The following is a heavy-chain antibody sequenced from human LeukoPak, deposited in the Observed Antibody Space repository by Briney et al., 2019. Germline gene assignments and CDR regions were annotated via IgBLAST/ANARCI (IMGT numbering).Heavy chain of an antibody. CDR3: ARQYIAVVPAARTYCYYGMDV. D-gene: IGHD2-2*01. CDR1: GFTFSSYA. Sequence: GGSLRLSCAASGFTFSSYAMHWVRQAPGMGLEWVAVISYDGSNKYYADPVKGRFTISRDNSKNTLYLQMNSLRAEDTSVYYCARQYIAVVPAARTYCYYGMDVWGQGTTVTVSS. J-gene: IGHJ6*02. CDR2: ISYDGSNK. V-gene: IGHV3-30-3*01.